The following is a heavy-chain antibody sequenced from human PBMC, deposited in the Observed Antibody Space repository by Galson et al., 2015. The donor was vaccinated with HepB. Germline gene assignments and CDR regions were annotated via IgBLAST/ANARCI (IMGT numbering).Heavy chain of an antibody. Sequence: SVKVSCKASGYTFTSYYMHWVRQAPGQGLEWMGIINPSGGSTSYAQKFQGRVTMTRDTSTSTVYMELSSLRSEDTAVYYCAREGYYYDSSGDIRLGWGLNWFDPWGQGTLVTVSS. CDR1: GYTFTSYY. CDR3: AREGYYYDSSGDIRLGWGLNWFDP. D-gene: IGHD3-22*01. CDR2: INPSGGST. J-gene: IGHJ5*02. V-gene: IGHV1-46*01.